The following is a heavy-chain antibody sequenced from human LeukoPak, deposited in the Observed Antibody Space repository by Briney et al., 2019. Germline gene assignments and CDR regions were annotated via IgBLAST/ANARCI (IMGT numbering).Heavy chain of an antibody. CDR3: ARGKYSFDY. V-gene: IGHV3-11*01. J-gene: IGHJ4*02. CDR2: ISSNGSTI. Sequence: GGSLRLSCAASGFTFSDSYMSWIRQAPGKGLEYISYISSNGSTIYYADSVKGRFTLSRDNAKNSLSLERNSLRAEDTAVYYCARGKYSFDYWGQGTLVTVSS. CDR1: GFTFSDSY.